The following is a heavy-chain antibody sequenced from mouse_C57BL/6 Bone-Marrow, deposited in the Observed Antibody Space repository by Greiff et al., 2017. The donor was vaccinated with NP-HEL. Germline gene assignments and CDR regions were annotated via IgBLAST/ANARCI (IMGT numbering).Heavy chain of an antibody. Sequence: VQLQESGPELVKPGASVKLSCKASGYTFTSYDINWVKQRPGQGLEWIGWIYPRDGSTKYNEKFKGKATLTVDTSSSTAYMELHSLTSEDSAVYFCARRPTGTEDWFAYWGQGTLVTVSA. J-gene: IGHJ3*01. CDR1: GYTFTSYD. CDR2: IYPRDGST. D-gene: IGHD4-1*02. V-gene: IGHV1-85*01. CDR3: ARRPTGTEDWFAY.